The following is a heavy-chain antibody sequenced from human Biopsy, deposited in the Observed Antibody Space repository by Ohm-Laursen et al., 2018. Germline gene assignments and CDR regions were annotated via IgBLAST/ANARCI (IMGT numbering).Heavy chain of an antibody. CDR1: GGDINNYY. J-gene: IGHJ3*01. CDR3: ASVVLGPTNDAFDL. V-gene: IGHV4-4*07. D-gene: IGHD3-22*01. Sequence: SDTLSLTWNVSGGDINNYYWSWIRQPAGKGLEWIGRIYPGGSTNYNPSLKSRVTMSVDTSKKQLSLRLRSVTAADTAMYYCASVVLGPTNDAFDLWGQGTMAVVSS. CDR2: IYPGGST.